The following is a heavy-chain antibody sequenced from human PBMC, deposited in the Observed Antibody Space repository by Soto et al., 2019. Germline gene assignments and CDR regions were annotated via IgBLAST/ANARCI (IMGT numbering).Heavy chain of an antibody. CDR1: GYTFTSYD. CDR3: ARRGYSSSWYYYYYYGMDV. D-gene: IGHD6-13*01. V-gene: IGHV1-8*01. Sequence: QVQLVQSGAEVKKPGASVKVSCKASGYTFTSYDINWVRQATGQGLEWMGWMNPNSGNTGYAQKFQGRVTMTRNTSRSTAYMELSSLRSEDTAVYYCARRGYSSSWYYYYYYGMDVWGQGDRVTVSS. J-gene: IGHJ6*02. CDR2: MNPNSGNT.